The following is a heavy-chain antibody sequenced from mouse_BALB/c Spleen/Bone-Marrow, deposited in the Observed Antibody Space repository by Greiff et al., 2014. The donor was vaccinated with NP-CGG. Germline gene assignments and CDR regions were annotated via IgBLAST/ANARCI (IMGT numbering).Heavy chain of an antibody. J-gene: IGHJ1*01. CDR3: TKPSFYYGSSYWYFDV. CDR2: IDPADGDT. CDR1: GFNIKDTY. V-gene: IGHV14-3*02. Sequence: VQLQQPGAELAKPGASVKLSCTAPGFNIKDTYMHWVKQRPEQGLEWIGRIDPADGDTKYDPKFQGKATITADTSSNTAYLQLSSLTSEDTAVYYCTKPSFYYGSSYWYFDVWGAGTTVTVSS. D-gene: IGHD1-1*01.